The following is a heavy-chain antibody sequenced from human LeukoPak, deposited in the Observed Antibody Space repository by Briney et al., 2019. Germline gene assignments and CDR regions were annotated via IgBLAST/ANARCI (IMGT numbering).Heavy chain of an antibody. CDR1: GGSISSYY. CDR2: IYYSGST. D-gene: IGHD6-13*01. J-gene: IGHJ4*02. V-gene: IGHV4-59*01. Sequence: SSETLSLTCTVSGGSISSYYWSWIRQPPGKGLEWIGYIYYSGSTNYNPSLKSRVTISVDTSKNQFSLKLSSVTAADTAVYYCAGGVYIAAAQYGYWGQGTLVTVSS. CDR3: AGGVYIAAAQYGY.